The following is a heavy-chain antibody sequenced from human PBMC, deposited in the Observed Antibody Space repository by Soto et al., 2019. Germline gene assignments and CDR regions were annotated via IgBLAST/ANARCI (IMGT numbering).Heavy chain of an antibody. Sequence: ASVKVSCKASGYTFTGYYMHWVRQAPGQGLEWMGWINPNSGGTNYAQKFQGWVTMTRDTSISTAYMELSRLRSDDTAVYYCARARERWLQPDYYYYGMEVWGEGTTVTVSS. V-gene: IGHV1-2*04. CDR1: GYTFTGYY. CDR2: INPNSGGT. J-gene: IGHJ6*02. D-gene: IGHD5-18*01. CDR3: ARARERWLQPDYYYYGMEV.